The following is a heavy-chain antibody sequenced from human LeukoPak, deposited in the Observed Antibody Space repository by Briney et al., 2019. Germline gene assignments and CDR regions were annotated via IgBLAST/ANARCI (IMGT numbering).Heavy chain of an antibody. CDR3: ARVAVAATYFDY. D-gene: IGHD6-19*01. Sequence: SETLSLTCAVYGGSFSGHYWSWIRQPPGMGLEWVGHIHYSGSTYYNPSLKSRVTISVDTSKNHFSLKLSSVTAADTAVYYCARVAVAATYFDYWGQGTLVTVSS. CDR2: IHYSGST. CDR1: GGSFSGHY. J-gene: IGHJ4*02. V-gene: IGHV4-34*01.